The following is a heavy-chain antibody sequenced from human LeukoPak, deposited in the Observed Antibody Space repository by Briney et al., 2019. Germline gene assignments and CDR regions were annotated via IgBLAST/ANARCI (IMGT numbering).Heavy chain of an antibody. D-gene: IGHD7-27*01. CDR3: AKDISPGYYYYYGMDV. Sequence: GGSLRLSCAASGFTFDDYAMHWVRQAPGKGLEWVSGISWNSGSIGYADSVKGRFTISRDNAKNPLYLQMNSLRAEDTALYYCAKDISPGYYYYYGMDVWGQGTTVTVSS. J-gene: IGHJ6*02. CDR1: GFTFDDYA. CDR2: ISWNSGSI. V-gene: IGHV3-9*01.